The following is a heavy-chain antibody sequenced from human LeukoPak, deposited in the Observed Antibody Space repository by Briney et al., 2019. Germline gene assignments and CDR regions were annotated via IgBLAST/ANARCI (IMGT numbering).Heavy chain of an antibody. J-gene: IGHJ4*02. D-gene: IGHD3-10*01. CDR2: ISYDGTNK. CDR3: AKDPYYYGSGSLYY. Sequence: GGSLRLSCAASAFTFSSYAMHWVRQAPGKGLEWVAVISYDGTNKYNADSVKGRFTISRDNSRNTLYLQMNSLRAEDTAVYYCAKDPYYYGSGSLYYWGQGTLVTVSS. V-gene: IGHV3-30-3*01. CDR1: AFTFSSYA.